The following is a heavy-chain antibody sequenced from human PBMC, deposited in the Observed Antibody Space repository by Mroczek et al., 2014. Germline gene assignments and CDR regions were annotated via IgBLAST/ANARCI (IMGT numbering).Heavy chain of an antibody. D-gene: IGHD3-3*01. CDR3: ASTPLRFLEWLVDY. CDR1: GGSISSSSYY. J-gene: IGHJ4*02. Sequence: QVQLQDRGPGLVKPSETLSLTCTVSGGSISSSSYYWGWIRQPPGKGLEWIGSIYYSGSTYYNPSLKSRVTISVDTSKNQFSLKLSSVTAADTAVYYCASTPLRFLEWLVDYWGQGTLVTVSS. V-gene: IGHV4-39*01. CDR2: IYYSGST.